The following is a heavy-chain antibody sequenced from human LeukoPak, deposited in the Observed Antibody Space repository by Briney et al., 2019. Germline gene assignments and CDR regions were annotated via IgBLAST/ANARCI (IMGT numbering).Heavy chain of an antibody. V-gene: IGHV3-30-3*01. CDR1: GFTFDDYA. D-gene: IGHD3-9*01. CDR3: ARAYYDIETNYYYYGMDV. J-gene: IGHJ6*02. CDR2: ISYDGSNK. Sequence: GGSLRLSCAASGFTFDDYAMHWVRQAPGKGLEWVAVISYDGSNKYYADSVKGRFTISRDNSKNTLYLQMNSLRAEDTAVYYCARAYYDIETNYYYYGMDVWGQGTTVTVSS.